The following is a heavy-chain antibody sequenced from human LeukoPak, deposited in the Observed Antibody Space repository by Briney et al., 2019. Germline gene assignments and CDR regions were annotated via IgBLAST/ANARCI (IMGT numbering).Heavy chain of an antibody. CDR2: ISYDGSTT. D-gene: IGHD3-22*01. V-gene: IGHV3-30*03. Sequence: GGSLRLSCAASGFTFSGHGMHWVRQAPGKGLEWVAIISYDGSTTYYADSVKGRFTTSRDNSKNTLFLQMNSLRAEDTAVYYCARDQDYSDRSGYYYVFYYWGQGTLVTVSS. CDR3: ARDQDYSDRSGYYYVFYY. J-gene: IGHJ4*02. CDR1: GFTFSGHG.